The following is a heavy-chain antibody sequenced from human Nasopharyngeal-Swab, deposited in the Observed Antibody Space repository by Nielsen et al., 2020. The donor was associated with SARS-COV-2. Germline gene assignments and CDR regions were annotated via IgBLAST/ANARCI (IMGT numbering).Heavy chain of an antibody. CDR1: GYSFTTYW. Sequence: GESLKISCTGSGYSFTTYWIGWVRQMPGKGLEWMGIIYPGDSNTRYSPSFQGQVTISVDKYSSTAYLQWSSLKASDTAIYYCARPMRPMGHYYFGMDVWGQGTTVTVSS. CDR2: IYPGDSNT. J-gene: IGHJ6*02. CDR3: ARPMRPMGHYYFGMDV. D-gene: IGHD1-26*01. V-gene: IGHV5-51*01.